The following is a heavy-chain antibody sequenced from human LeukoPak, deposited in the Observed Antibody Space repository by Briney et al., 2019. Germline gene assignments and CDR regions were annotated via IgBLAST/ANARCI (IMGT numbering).Heavy chain of an antibody. D-gene: IGHD3-9*01. CDR3: TKTRGTYYDILTGYQNWFDP. Sequence: ASVTVSCTASGYTFTSYGISWVRQAPGQGLEWMGWISAYNGNTNYAQKLQGRVTMTTDTSTSTAYTELRSLRSDDTAVYYCTKTRGTYYDILTGYQNWFDPWGQGTLVTVSS. J-gene: IGHJ5*02. V-gene: IGHV1-18*01. CDR2: ISAYNGNT. CDR1: GYTFTSYG.